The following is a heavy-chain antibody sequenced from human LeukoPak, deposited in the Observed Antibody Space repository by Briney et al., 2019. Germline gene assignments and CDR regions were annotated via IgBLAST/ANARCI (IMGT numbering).Heavy chain of an antibody. J-gene: IGHJ5*02. CDR2: IYYSGST. V-gene: IGHV4-59*01. Sequence: PSETLSLTCTVSGGSISGYYWSWIRQPPGKGLEWIGYIYYSGSTNYNPSLKSRVTISVDTSKNQFSLKLSSVTAADTAVYYCARQGVGSSGFAFDPWGQGTLVTVSS. CDR1: GGSISGYY. D-gene: IGHD6-19*01. CDR3: ARQGVGSSGFAFDP.